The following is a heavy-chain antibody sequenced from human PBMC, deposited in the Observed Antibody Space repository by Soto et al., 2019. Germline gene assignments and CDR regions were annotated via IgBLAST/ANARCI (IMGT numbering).Heavy chain of an antibody. V-gene: IGHV1-2*02. CDR3: ARGDSVWQGDY. J-gene: IGHJ4*02. Sequence: QVQLVQSGAEVKKPGASVKVSCKAPGHSFTDYYFHWVRQAPGQGLEWMGWIDPNSGGTNYAQKFQGRVTMTRDTSISTAYMELSSLRSDDTAVYYCARGDSVWQGDYWGQGTLVTVSS. CDR1: GHSFTDYY. CDR2: IDPNSGGT. D-gene: IGHD6-19*01.